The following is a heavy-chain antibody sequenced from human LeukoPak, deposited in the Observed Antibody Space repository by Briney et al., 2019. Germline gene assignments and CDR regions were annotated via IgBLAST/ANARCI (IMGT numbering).Heavy chain of an antibody. CDR3: AKTASGSYSTNDY. CDR2: ISGSGGST. D-gene: IGHD1-26*01. CDR1: GFTFSSYG. J-gene: IGHJ4*02. V-gene: IGHV3-23*01. Sequence: GGSLRLSCAASGFTFSSYGMSWVRQAPGKGLEWVSTISGSGGSTYYADSVKGRFTISRDNPKNTLYLQMNSLRADDTAVYYCAKTASGSYSTNDYWGQGTLVTVSS.